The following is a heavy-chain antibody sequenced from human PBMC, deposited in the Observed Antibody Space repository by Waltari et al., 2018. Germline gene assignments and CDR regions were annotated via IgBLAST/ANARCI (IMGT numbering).Heavy chain of an antibody. CDR3: ARRYSSGWYYFDY. J-gene: IGHJ4*02. V-gene: IGHV1-3*01. CDR2: INAGNGNT. D-gene: IGHD6-19*01. CDR1: GYTLTELS. Sequence: QVQLVQSGAEVKKPGASVKVSCKVSGYTLTELSMHWVRQAPGKGLEWMGWINAGNGNTKYSQKFQGRVTITRDTSASTAYMELSSLRSEDTAVYYCARRYSSGWYYFDYWGQGTLVTVSS.